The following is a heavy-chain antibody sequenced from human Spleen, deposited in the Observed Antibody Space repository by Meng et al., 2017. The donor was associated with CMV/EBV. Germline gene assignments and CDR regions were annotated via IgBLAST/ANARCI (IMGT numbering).Heavy chain of an antibody. D-gene: IGHD3-22*01. V-gene: IGHV4-39*07. CDR3: ARSYYDTSGYHDASDI. CDR2: IYYSGRT. J-gene: IGHJ3*02. Sequence: SETLSLTCTVSGGSISSPNYYWGWIRQPPGKGLEWIGSIYYSGRTYYNPSLKSRVTTSVDTSKNQFSLKMNSVTAADSAVYFCARSYYDTSGYHDASDIWGQGTMVTVSS. CDR1: GGSISSPNYY.